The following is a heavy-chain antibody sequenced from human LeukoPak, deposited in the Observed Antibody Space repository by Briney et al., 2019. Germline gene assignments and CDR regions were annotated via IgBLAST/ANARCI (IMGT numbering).Heavy chain of an antibody. D-gene: IGHD1-26*01. CDR2: ISYDGSNK. CDR3: ARFYANEWELPH. V-gene: IGHV3-30*04. CDR1: GFTFSSYA. J-gene: IGHJ4*02. Sequence: GGSLRLSCGASGFTFSSYAMHWVRQAPGKGLEWVALISYDGSNKYYADSVKSRFTNSRDNSKNTLYMQMNSLRAEDSAVYYCARFYANEWELPHWGQGTLVTVSS.